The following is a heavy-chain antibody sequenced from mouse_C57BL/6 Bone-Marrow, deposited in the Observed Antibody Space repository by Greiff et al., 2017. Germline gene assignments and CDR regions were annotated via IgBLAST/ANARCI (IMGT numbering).Heavy chain of an antibody. CDR1: GFTFSSYT. D-gene: IGHD4-1*01. Sequence: EVKLMESGGGLVKPGGSLKLSCAASGFTFSSYTMSWVRQTPEKRLEWVATISGGGGNTYYPDSVKGRFTISRDNAKNTLYLQMSRLRSEDTALYYCARIHWDNWGQGTTRTVPS. CDR2: ISGGGGNT. V-gene: IGHV5-9*01. CDR3: ARIHWDN. J-gene: IGHJ2*01.